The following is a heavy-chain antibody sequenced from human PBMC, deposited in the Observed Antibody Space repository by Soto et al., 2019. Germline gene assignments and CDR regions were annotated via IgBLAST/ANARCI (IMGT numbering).Heavy chain of an antibody. Sequence: QVQLVQSGAEVKKPGSSVKVSCKASGGTFSSYAISWVRQAPGQGLEWMGGIIPIFGTANYAQKFQGRVTIPADESTSTAYMELSSLRSEDTAVYYCATRTTVAYYYYYGMDVWGQGTTVTVSS. V-gene: IGHV1-69*01. CDR2: IIPIFGTA. CDR1: GGTFSSYA. D-gene: IGHD4-17*01. J-gene: IGHJ6*02. CDR3: ATRTTVAYYYYYGMDV.